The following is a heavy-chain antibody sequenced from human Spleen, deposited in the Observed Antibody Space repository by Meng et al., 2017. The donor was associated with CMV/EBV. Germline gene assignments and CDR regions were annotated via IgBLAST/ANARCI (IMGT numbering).Heavy chain of an antibody. CDR1: GGSINSGDSY. D-gene: IGHD6-6*01. CDR2: IYYSGST. CDR3: ARVGKYSSSKVDY. V-gene: IGHV4-30-4*08. J-gene: IGHJ4*02. Sequence: VQLQESVPELFKPSPNLALTCTLSGGSINSGDSYWTWIRQPPAKALEWIGYIYYSGSTYYNPSLKTRVTISVDTSKNQFSLELSSVTSADTAVYYCARVGKYSSSKVDYWGQGTLVTVSS.